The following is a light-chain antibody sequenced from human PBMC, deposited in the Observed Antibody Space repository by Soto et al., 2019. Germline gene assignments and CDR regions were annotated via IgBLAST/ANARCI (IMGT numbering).Light chain of an antibody. Sequence: QSALTQPASVSGSPGQSITISCTGTSSDVGGYNYVSWYQQHPGNASKLIIYDVSDRPSGVSDRFSGSKSGNTASLTISGLQAEDEADYFCSSYASSITSVLFGRGTKLTVL. CDR3: SSYASSITSVL. V-gene: IGLV2-14*01. CDR1: SSDVGGYNY. J-gene: IGLJ2*01. CDR2: DVS.